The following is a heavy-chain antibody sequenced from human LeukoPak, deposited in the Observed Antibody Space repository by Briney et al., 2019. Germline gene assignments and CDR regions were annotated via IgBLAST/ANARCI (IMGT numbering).Heavy chain of an antibody. CDR3: ARPVLRYFDWSDAFDI. Sequence: GGSLRLSCAASGFTFSSYAMHWVRQAPGKGLEWVAVISYDGSNKYYADSVKGRFTISRDNSKNTLYLQMNSLRAEDTAVYYCARPVLRYFDWSDAFDIWGQGTMVIVSS. CDR1: GFTFSSYA. CDR2: ISYDGSNK. D-gene: IGHD3-9*01. V-gene: IGHV3-30-3*01. J-gene: IGHJ3*02.